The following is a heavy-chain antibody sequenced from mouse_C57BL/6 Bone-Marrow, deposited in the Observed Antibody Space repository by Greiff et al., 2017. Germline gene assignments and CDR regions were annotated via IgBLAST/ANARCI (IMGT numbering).Heavy chain of an antibody. Sequence: VQLQESGPELVKPGASVKISCKASGYAFSSSWMNWVKQRPGKGLEWIGRIYPGDGDTNYNGKFTGKATLTADKSSSTAYMQLSSLTSEDSAVYFCARWLITTVRKFAYWGQGTLVTVSA. CDR2: IYPGDGDT. D-gene: IGHD1-1*01. J-gene: IGHJ3*01. CDR1: GYAFSSSW. CDR3: ARWLITTVRKFAY. V-gene: IGHV1-82*01.